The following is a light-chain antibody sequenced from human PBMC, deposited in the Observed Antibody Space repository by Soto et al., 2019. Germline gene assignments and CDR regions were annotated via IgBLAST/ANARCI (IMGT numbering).Light chain of an antibody. Sequence: QSVLTQPPSVSGTPGQRVTISCSGSSSNIGSNTVNWYQQLPGTAPKLLIYSNNQRPSGVPDRFSGSKSGTSASLAISGLQSEDEADYYCAAWDDSLNGWVFGGGPKLTVL. CDR2: SNN. CDR3: AAWDDSLNGWV. CDR1: SSNIGSNT. J-gene: IGLJ3*02. V-gene: IGLV1-44*01.